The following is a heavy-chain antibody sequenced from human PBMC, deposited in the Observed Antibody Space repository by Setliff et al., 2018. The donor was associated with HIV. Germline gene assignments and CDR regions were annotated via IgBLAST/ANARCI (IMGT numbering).Heavy chain of an antibody. D-gene: IGHD3-10*01. J-gene: IGHJ6*02. V-gene: IGHV4-34*01. CDR2: VNHSGNT. Sequence: SETLSLTCAVYGGSLGGYYWSWIRQPPGKGLEWIGEVNHSGNTNYIPSLKSRVTIALDTSENQFSLNLSSVTAADTAVYYCARGFGDFSSMIYYYYGMDVWGQGTTVTVSS. CDR3: ARGFGDFSSMIYYYYGMDV. CDR1: GGSLGGYY.